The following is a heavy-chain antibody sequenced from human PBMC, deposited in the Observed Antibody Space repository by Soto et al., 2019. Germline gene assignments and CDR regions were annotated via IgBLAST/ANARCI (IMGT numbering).Heavy chain of an antibody. J-gene: IGHJ4*02. CDR3: ADHGSGTSFYFDS. Sequence: GSLRLSCAASGFSFNKYAMHWVRQAPAKGLEWVAVITFDGSDDFYSDSVRGRFTISRDNSKDTLYLQMNSLRVEDTAVYYCADHGSGTSFYFDSWGQGALVTVSS. CDR2: ITFDGSDD. CDR1: GFSFNKYA. D-gene: IGHD3-10*01. V-gene: IGHV3-30-3*01.